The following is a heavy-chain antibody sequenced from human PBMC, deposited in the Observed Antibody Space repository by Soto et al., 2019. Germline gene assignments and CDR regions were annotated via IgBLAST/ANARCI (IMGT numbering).Heavy chain of an antibody. CDR2: IYPGDSDT. D-gene: IGHD3-16*01. V-gene: IGHV5-51*01. J-gene: IGHJ4*02. Sequence: PWGSPKIPCNDVWDNLSNVWHARVPQMPREGLGWMGAIYPGDSDTSCSPSFQGQVTITVDTSISSAYLQWNSLKASDTAMYYCAGGLPSCDRWTSYYALYFDYWGQGTPVTVSS. CDR3: AGGLPSCDRWTSYYALYFDY. CDR1: WDNLSNVW.